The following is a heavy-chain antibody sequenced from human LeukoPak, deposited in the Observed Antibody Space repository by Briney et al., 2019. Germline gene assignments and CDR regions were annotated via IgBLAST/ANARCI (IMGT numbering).Heavy chain of an antibody. CDR3: AKSLYFCCCSCYFGY. CDR1: GGSFSGYY. J-gene: IGHJ4*02. D-gene: IGHD2-15*01. Sequence: SETLSLTCAVYGGSFSGYYWSWIRQPPGKGLEWIGEINHSGSTNYNPSLKSRVTISVDTSKNQFSLKLSSVTAADTAVYYCAKSLYFCCCSCYFGYWGQGTLVTVSS. CDR2: INHSGST. V-gene: IGHV4-34*01.